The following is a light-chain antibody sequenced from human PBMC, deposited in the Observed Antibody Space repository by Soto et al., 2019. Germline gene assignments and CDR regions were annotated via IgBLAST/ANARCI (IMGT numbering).Light chain of an antibody. CDR3: QQREHWHPIT. Sequence: EVVLTQSPATLSLSPGARATLSCRASQSVNRYLAWYQQKPVQAPRIVXYETSNRATGIPARFSGSGSGTDFTLTISSLDPEYFAAYYCQQREHWHPITFGQGTRLYIK. CDR2: ETS. CDR1: QSVNRY. J-gene: IGKJ5*01. V-gene: IGKV3-11*01.